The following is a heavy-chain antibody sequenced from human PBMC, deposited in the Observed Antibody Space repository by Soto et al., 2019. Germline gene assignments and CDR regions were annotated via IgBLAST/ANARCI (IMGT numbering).Heavy chain of an antibody. CDR2: INHSGST. J-gene: IGHJ4*02. Sequence: SETLSLTCAVYGGSFSGYSWNWIRQPPGKGLEWIGEINHSGSTNYNPSLKSRVTISLDTSKNQFSLRLTSLTAADTAVYFCARAPKIVAMGRPFDYWGQGILVTVSS. CDR3: ARAPKIVAMGRPFDY. V-gene: IGHV4-34*01. D-gene: IGHD5-12*01. CDR1: GGSFSGYS.